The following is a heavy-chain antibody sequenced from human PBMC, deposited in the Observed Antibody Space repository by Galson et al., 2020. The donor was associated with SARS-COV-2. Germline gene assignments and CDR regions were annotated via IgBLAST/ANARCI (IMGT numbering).Heavy chain of an antibody. J-gene: IGHJ6*02. CDR2: INWNGGST. D-gene: IGHD3-3*01. V-gene: IGHV3-20*04. CDR3: ARDVLWSGYLPYYYYYGMDV. Sequence: GGSLRLSCAASGFTFDDYGMSWVRQAPGKGLEWVSGINWNGGSTGYADSVKGRFTISRDNAKNSLYLQMNSLRAEDTALYYCARDVLWSGYLPYYYYYGMDVWGQGTTVTVSS. CDR1: GFTFDDYG.